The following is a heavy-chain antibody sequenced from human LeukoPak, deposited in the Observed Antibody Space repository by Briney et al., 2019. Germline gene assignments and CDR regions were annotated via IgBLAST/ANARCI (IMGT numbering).Heavy chain of an antibody. Sequence: GGSLRLSCAASGFTFSSYEMNWVRQAPGKGLEWVSYISSSGSTINYADSVKGRFTISRDNAKNSLYPQMNSLRAEDTAVYYCAELGITMIGGVWGKGTTVTISS. J-gene: IGHJ6*04. CDR2: ISSSGSTI. D-gene: IGHD3-10*02. CDR3: AELGITMIGGV. V-gene: IGHV3-48*03. CDR1: GFTFSSYE.